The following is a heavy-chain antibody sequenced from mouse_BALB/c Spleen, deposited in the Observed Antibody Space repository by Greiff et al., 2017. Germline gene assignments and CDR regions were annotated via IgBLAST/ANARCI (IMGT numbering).Heavy chain of an antibody. CDR1: GYTFSSYW. CDR2: ILPGSGST. J-gene: IGHJ1*01. V-gene: IGHV1-9*01. Sequence: VQLQQSGAELMKPGASVKISCKATGYTFSSYWIEWVKQRPGHGLEWIGEILPGSGSTNYNEKFKGKATFTADTSSNTAYMQLSSLTSEDSAVYYCVPYYYGSSFRYFDVWGAGTTVTVSS. CDR3: VPYYYGSSFRYFDV. D-gene: IGHD1-1*01.